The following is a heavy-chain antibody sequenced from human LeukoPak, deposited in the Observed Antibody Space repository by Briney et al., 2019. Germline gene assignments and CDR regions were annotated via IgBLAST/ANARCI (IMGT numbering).Heavy chain of an antibody. D-gene: IGHD6-19*01. CDR1: GFTFSSYS. J-gene: IGHJ4*02. Sequence: PGGSLRLSCAASGFTFSSYSMNWVRQAPGKGLEWVSSISSSSSYIYYADSVKGRFTISRDNAKNSLYLQMNSLRAEDTAVYYCARDPGSIAVAGFIDYWGQGTLVTVSS. CDR2: ISSSSSYI. V-gene: IGHV3-21*01. CDR3: ARDPGSIAVAGFIDY.